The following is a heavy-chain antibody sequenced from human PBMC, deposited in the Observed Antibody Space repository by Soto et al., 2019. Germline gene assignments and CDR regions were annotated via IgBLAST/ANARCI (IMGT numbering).Heavy chain of an antibody. J-gene: IGHJ3*02. CDR3: ARGKSAYYDFWSGYYTGRAFDI. V-gene: IGHV1-8*01. D-gene: IGHD3-3*01. Sequence: ASVKVSCKASGYTFTSYDINWVRQATGQGLEWMGWMNPNSGNTGYAQKFQGRVTMTRNTSISTAYMELSSLRSEDTAVYYCARGKSAYYDFWSGYYTGRAFDIWGQGTMVTVSS. CDR2: MNPNSGNT. CDR1: GYTFTSYD.